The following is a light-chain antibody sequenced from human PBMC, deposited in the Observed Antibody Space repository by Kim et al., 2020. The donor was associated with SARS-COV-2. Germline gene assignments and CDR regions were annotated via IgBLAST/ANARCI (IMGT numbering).Light chain of an antibody. V-gene: IGKV1-39*01. CDR2: AAS. J-gene: IGKJ2*01. Sequence: DIQMTQSPSSLSASVGDRVTITCRASQPIGSHLNWYQQKPGKAPKILIYAASSLQIGVPSRFSGSGSGTDFTLTISSLQPEDFATYSCHHIHTTPQAFAQGTKLKI. CDR3: HHIHTTPQA. CDR1: QPIGSH.